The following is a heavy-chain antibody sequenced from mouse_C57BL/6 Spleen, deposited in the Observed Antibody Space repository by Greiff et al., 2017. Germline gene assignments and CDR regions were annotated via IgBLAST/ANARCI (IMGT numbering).Heavy chain of an antibody. D-gene: IGHD1-1*01. J-gene: IGHJ4*01. V-gene: IGHV8-12*01. Sequence: QVTLKVSGPGILQSSQTLSLTCSSSGFSLSTSGMGVSWIRQPSGKGLVWLGHIYWDDDKRYNPSLKSRLTISKDTSRNQVFLMITSVDTADTATCYCARRPVVARGAMDYWGQGTSVTVSS. CDR1: GFSLSTSGMG. CDR3: ARRPVVARGAMDY. CDR2: IYWDDDK.